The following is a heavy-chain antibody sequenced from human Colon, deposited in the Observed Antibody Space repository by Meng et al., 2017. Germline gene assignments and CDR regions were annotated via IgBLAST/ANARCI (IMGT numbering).Heavy chain of an antibody. J-gene: IGHJ4*02. D-gene: IGHD3-10*01. CDR2: IYHGGST. CDR3: ARMVRETLYYFDY. CDR1: GGSISSGAYS. Sequence: QLQLQESGSGLVKPSQTLSLTCAVSGGSISSGAYSWSWIRQPPGKGLEWIGYIYHGGSTYYNPSLKSRVTISLDRSKNQFSLKLSSVTAADTAVYYCARMVRETLYYFDYWGQGTLVTVSS. V-gene: IGHV4-30-2*01.